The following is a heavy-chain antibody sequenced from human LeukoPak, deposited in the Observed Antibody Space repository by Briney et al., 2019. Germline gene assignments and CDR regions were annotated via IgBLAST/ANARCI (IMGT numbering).Heavy chain of an antibody. J-gene: IGHJ3*02. CDR3: ALGNCPTTSCYPGVAFDI. V-gene: IGHV4-4*07. CDR2: FYASGST. CDR1: GGSISSYY. D-gene: IGHD2-2*01. Sequence: PSETLSLTCTVSGGSISSYYWSWIRQPAGKGLEWIGRFYASGSTNYNPSLQSRVTISVDTSKNQFSLKLTSVTAADTAVYYCALGNCPTTSCYPGVAFDIWGQGTMVTVSS.